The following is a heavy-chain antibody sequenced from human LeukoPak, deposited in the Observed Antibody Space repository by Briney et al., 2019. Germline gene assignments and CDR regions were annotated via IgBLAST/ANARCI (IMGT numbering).Heavy chain of an antibody. CDR1: GFTFSSYA. V-gene: IGHV3-30-3*01. J-gene: IGHJ3*02. Sequence: PGGSLRLSCAASGFTFSSYAMHWVRQAPGKGLEWVAVISYDGSNKYYADSVKGRFTISRDNSKNTLYLQMNSLRAEDTAVYYCASTTQNYYDSSGYYYHKAFD. CDR2: ISYDGSNK. CDR3: ASTTQNYYDSSGYYYHKAFD. D-gene: IGHD3-22*01.